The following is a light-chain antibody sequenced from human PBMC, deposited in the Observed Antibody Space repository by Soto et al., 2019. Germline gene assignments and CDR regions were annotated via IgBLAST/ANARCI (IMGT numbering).Light chain of an antibody. CDR1: QSVASN. CDR2: GAS. V-gene: IGKV3-15*01. CDR3: QQYENWPPFT. Sequence: EIVMTQSPATLSVSPGERATLSCRASQSVASNLAWYQQKPGQAPRLLIYGASTRATGIPAWFSGSGSGTEFTLTISSLQSEDFAVYYCQQYENWPPFTFGPGTKVDIK. J-gene: IGKJ3*01.